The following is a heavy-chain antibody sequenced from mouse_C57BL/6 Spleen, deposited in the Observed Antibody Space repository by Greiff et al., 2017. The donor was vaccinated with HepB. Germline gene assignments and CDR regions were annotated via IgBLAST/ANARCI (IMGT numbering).Heavy chain of an antibody. CDR2: IYPGDGDT. CDR1: GYAFSSSW. J-gene: IGHJ1*03. V-gene: IGHV1-82*01. CDR3: ARNGDYGSSSFRYFDV. D-gene: IGHD1-1*01. Sequence: QVQLQQSGPELVKPGASVKISCKASGYAFSSSWMNWVKQRPGKGLEWIGRIYPGDGDTNYNGKFKGKATLTADKSSSTADMQLSSLTSEDSAVYFCARNGDYGSSSFRYFDVWGTGTTVTVSS.